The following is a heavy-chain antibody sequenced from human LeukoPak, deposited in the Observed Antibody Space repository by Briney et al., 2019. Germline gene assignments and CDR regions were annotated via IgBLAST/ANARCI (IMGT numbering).Heavy chain of an antibody. Sequence: GGSLRLSCAASGFTFSSYAMNWVRQAPGKGLEWVSGIGGSGGSTYYADSVKGRFNISRDNSKNTVYLQMNSLRAEDTALYYCAKGGGWFTESFLLEYWGQGTLVTVSS. CDR1: GFTFSSYA. V-gene: IGHV3-23*01. J-gene: IGHJ4*02. CDR2: IGGSGGST. D-gene: IGHD3-10*01. CDR3: AKGGGWFTESFLLEY.